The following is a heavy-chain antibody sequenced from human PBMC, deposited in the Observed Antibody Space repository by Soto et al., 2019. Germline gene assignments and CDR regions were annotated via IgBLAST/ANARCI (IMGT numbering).Heavy chain of an antibody. V-gene: IGHV4-61*08. J-gene: IGHJ4*02. Sequence: PSETLSLTCAVSGGSISSGGYSWSWIRQPPGKGLEWIGYIYYSGSTNYNPSLKGRVTISVDTSKNQFSLKLSSVTAADTAVYYCARLRMGAVVIYDYWGQGTLVTVSS. CDR1: GGSISSGGYS. CDR3: ARLRMGAVVIYDY. CDR2: IYYSGST. D-gene: IGHD3-22*01.